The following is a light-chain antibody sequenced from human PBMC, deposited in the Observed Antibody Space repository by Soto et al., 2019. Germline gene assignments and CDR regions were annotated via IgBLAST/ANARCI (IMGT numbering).Light chain of an antibody. V-gene: IGKV1-12*01. CDR3: QQANSFPAT. J-gene: IGKJ4*01. CDR2: AAS. Sequence: DLQMTQSPSSVSASVGDRVTITCRASQDVSSWLAWYQQKPGKAPNLLIYAASSLQSGVPSRFSGSGSGTDFTLTISSLQPEDFATYYCQQANSFPATFGGGTKVEIK. CDR1: QDVSSW.